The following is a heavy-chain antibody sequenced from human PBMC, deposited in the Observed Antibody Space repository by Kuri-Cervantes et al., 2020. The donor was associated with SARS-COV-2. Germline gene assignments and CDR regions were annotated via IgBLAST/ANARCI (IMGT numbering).Heavy chain of an antibody. J-gene: IGHJ6*02. CDR3: ARDVEQWLVRSFWYYGMDV. D-gene: IGHD6-19*01. CDR1: GFAFSSYG. CDR2: IWYDGSNK. Sequence: GGSLRLSCAASGFAFSSYGMHWVRQAPGKGLEWVAVIWYDGSNKYYADSVKGRFTISRDNSKHTLYLQMNSLRAEDTAAYYCARDVEQWLVRSFWYYGMDVWGQGTTVTVSS. V-gene: IGHV3-33*01.